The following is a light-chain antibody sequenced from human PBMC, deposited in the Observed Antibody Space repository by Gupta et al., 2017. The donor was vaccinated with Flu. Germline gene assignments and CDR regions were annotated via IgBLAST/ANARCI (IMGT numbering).Light chain of an antibody. CDR1: QSVSSY. CDR3: QQRSNRPT. J-gene: IGKJ5*01. V-gene: IGKV3-11*01. Sequence: SPATLSLATGERATLSCRASQSVSSYLAWYQQKPGQAPRLLIYDASNRATGIPARFSGSGSGTDFTLTISSLEPEDFAVYYCQQRSNRPTFGQGTRLEIK. CDR2: DAS.